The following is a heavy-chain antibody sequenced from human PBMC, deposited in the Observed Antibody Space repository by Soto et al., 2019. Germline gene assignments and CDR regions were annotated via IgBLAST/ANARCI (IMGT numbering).Heavy chain of an antibody. V-gene: IGHV3-23*01. Sequence: EVQLLESGGGLVQPGGSLRLSCAASRFTFSTYGMSWVRQAPGKGLEWVSDISGSGGNTYYADSVKGRFTISRDNSKNTLYMQINSLRAEDTAVYYCAKSAMVRGGGWFDPWGQGNLVTVSS. D-gene: IGHD3-10*01. CDR1: RFTFSTYG. J-gene: IGHJ5*02. CDR3: AKSAMVRGGGWFDP. CDR2: ISGSGGNT.